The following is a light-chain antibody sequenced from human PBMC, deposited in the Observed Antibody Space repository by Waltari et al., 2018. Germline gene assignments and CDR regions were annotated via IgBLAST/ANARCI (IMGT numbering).Light chain of an antibody. CDR3: QQYNGQPLT. J-gene: IGKJ4*01. CDR1: QSARDN. CDR2: GAS. V-gene: IGKV3-15*01. Sequence: EIVLTQSPAILSVSPGEGATLPCRASQSARDNLAWYQHKPGQAPRLLIFGASTRATGFPARFSGSGSGTEFTLTITSLQSEDSAVYFCQQYNGQPLTFGGGTKVEIK.